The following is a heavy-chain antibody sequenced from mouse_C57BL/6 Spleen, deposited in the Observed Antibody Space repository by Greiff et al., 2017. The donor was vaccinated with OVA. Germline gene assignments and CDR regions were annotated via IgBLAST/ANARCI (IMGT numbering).Heavy chain of an antibody. CDR2: ISDGGSYT. Sequence: DVHLVESGGGLVKPGGSLKLSCAASGFTFSSYAMSWVRQTPEKRLEWVATISDGGSYTYYPDNVKGRFTISRDNAKNNLYLQMSHLKSEDTAMYYCARFYDYDGTYWGQGTLVTVSA. CDR1: GFTFSSYA. V-gene: IGHV5-4*01. J-gene: IGHJ3*01. D-gene: IGHD2-4*01. CDR3: ARFYDYDGTY.